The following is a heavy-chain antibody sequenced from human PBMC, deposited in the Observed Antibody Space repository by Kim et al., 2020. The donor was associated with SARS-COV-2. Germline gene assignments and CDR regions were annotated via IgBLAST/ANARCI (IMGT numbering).Heavy chain of an antibody. J-gene: IGHJ3*02. CDR2: IYYSGST. D-gene: IGHD3-10*01. CDR1: GGSISSYY. V-gene: IGHV4-59*13. Sequence: SETLSLTCTVSGGSISSYYWSWIRQPPGKGLEWIGYIYYSGSTNYNPSLKSRVTISVDTSKNQFSLKLSSVTAADTAVYYCAGSYYYGSGSYYRPAFDIWGQGTMVTVSS. CDR3: AGSYYYGSGSYYRPAFDI.